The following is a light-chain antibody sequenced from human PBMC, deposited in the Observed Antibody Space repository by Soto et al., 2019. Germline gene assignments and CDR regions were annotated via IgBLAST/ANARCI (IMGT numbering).Light chain of an antibody. CDR3: QQYGSSSWT. J-gene: IGKJ1*01. V-gene: IGKV1-39*01. CDR2: GAS. Sequence: PSSLSASVGDRLTITCRASQGISTYLNWYQQKPGKAPKLLIYGASSRATGIPDRFSGSGSGTEFTLTISRLEPEDFAVYYCQQYGSSSWTFGQGTKVDIK. CDR1: QGISTY.